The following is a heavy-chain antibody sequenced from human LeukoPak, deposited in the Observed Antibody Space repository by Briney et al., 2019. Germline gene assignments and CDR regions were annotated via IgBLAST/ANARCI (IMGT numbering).Heavy chain of an antibody. J-gene: IGHJ3*02. V-gene: IGHV3-23*01. D-gene: IGHD5-18*01. Sequence: GGSLKLSCAASGFTFSSYAMSWVRQAPGKGLEWVSAISGSGGSTYYADSVKGRFTISRDNSKNTLYLQMNSLRAEDTAVYYCAKVGYSYGYWGAFDIWGQGTMVTVSS. CDR3: AKVGYSYGYWGAFDI. CDR2: ISGSGGST. CDR1: GFTFSSYA.